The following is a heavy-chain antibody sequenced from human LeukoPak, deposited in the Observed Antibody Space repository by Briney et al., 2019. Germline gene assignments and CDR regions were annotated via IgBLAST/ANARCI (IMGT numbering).Heavy chain of an antibody. V-gene: IGHV4-59*11. D-gene: IGHD2-2*01. Sequence: SETLSLTCTVGGGSLSGHYWGWIRQPPGKGLELVGHIYYTGPTFYNPSLNSRVTITLDTSRNQFSLRLTSVIAADTAVYYCARFSWGCSTASCYLTNWGQGTLVTVSS. CDR1: GGSLSGHY. CDR3: ARFSWGCSTASCYLTN. CDR2: IYYTGPT. J-gene: IGHJ4*02.